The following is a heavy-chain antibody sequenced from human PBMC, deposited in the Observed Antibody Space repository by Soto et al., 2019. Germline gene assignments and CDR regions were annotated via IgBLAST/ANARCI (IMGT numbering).Heavy chain of an antibody. D-gene: IGHD6-19*01. Sequence: EVQLLESGGGLVQSGGSLRLSCAASGFTFSSYAMSWVRQAPGKGLEWVSLISISGGSTNYADSVKGRFTISRDNSKSTLYLQMNSLRAEDTAVYYCAKDFVSGWSKNWFDSWGQGTLVTVSS. CDR1: GFTFSSYA. CDR2: ISISGGST. J-gene: IGHJ5*01. V-gene: IGHV3-23*01. CDR3: AKDFVSGWSKNWFDS.